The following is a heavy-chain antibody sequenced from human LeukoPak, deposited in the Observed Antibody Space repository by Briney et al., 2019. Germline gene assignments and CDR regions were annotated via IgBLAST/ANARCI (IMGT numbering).Heavy chain of an antibody. CDR3: ARHWELLEGDYYYYYMDV. CDR2: IYTSGST. Sequence: SETLSLTCTDSGGSISSYYWSWIRQPPGKGLEWIGYIYTSGSTNYNPSPNSRVTTSVDTSKNQFSLKLSSVTAADTAVYYCARHWELLEGDYYYYYMDVWGKGTTVTVSS. J-gene: IGHJ6*03. CDR1: GGSISSYY. V-gene: IGHV4-4*09. D-gene: IGHD1-26*01.